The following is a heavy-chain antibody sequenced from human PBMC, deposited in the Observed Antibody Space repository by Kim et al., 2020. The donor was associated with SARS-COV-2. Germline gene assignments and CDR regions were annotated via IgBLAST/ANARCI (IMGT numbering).Heavy chain of an antibody. CDR2: IYYSGST. Sequence: SETLSLTCTVSGGSISSGCYYWSWIRQHPGKGLEWIGYIYYSGSTYYNPSLKSRVTISVDTSKNQFSLKLSSVTAADTAVYYFARGRLTIFGVVNSFDYWGQGTLVTVSS. CDR1: GGSISSGCYY. D-gene: IGHD3-3*01. V-gene: IGHV4-31*03. J-gene: IGHJ4*02. CDR3: ARGRLTIFGVVNSFDY.